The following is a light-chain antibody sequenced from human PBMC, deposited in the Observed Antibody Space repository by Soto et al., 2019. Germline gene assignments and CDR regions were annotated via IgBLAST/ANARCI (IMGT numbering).Light chain of an antibody. CDR1: TEAVSSDHG. J-gene: IGLJ3*02. CDR2: DIS. Sequence: QTVVTQEPSLTVSPGGTVNLTCASSTEAVSSDHGPYWFQQKPGQAPRTLIYDISSKHSWTPARFSGSLLGGKAALSLSGAQPEDEADYYCLLSYSGAWVFGEGTKLTVL. CDR3: LLSYSGAWV. V-gene: IGLV7-46*01.